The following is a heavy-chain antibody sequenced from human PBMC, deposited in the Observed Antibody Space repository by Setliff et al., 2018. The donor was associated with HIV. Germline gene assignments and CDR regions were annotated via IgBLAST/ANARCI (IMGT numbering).Heavy chain of an antibody. V-gene: IGHV1-69*08. CDR2: IIPVGGTT. CDR3: ATGLSSTDPSSNS. J-gene: IGHJ5*01. Sequence: SVKVSCKTSGGIISWVRQAPGQGLEWMGRIIPVGGTTNYAQKFQGRVTITADKSTSTVYMELSSLRSDDTAVYYCATGLSSTDPSSNSGGQGTPVTVS. CDR1: GGI. D-gene: IGHD1-1*01.